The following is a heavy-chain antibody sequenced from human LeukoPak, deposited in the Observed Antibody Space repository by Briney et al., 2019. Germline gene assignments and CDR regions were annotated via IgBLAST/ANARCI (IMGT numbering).Heavy chain of an antibody. CDR3: VSWAGRNPDVASFDY. V-gene: IGHV1-2*02. CDR2: ITHNSGAT. CDR1: GYIFTDYY. Sequence: ASVKVSCKASGYIFTDYYIQWVRQAPGQGFEWMGWITHNSGATKFAQKFQGRVTLTRDTSISTAYMELSTLTSDDTAVYYCVSWAGRNPDVASFDYWGQGTLVTVSS. D-gene: IGHD1-14*01. J-gene: IGHJ4*02.